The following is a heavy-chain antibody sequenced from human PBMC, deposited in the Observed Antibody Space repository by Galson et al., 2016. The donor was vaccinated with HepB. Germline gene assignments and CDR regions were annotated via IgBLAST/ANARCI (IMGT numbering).Heavy chain of an antibody. V-gene: IGHV3-23*01. CDR3: AKDRDCSSAGCYGGIDY. CDR1: GLTFSNYA. Sequence: SLRLSCAVSGLTFSNYAMSWVRQAPGKGLEWVSAISGSGARSTSGATYYADSVKGRFTISRDSFKNTLSLQMNSLRVEDTAVYYCAKDRDCSSAGCYGGIDYWGHGTLVIVSS. J-gene: IGHJ4*01. D-gene: IGHD2-2*01. CDR2: ISGSGARSTSGAT.